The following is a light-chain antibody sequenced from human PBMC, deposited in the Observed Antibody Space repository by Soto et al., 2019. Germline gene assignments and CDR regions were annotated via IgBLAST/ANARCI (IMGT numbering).Light chain of an antibody. V-gene: IGKV3-20*01. Sequence: ENMLSNSPVTLSLSQGERATLSCRASQSVPSAYLAWFQQKPGQAPRLFIYGASNRASDIPYRFSGSGSGTDFTLTISRLEPEDCVGYYCKEYDSSPYTFGEGGKVDIK. CDR2: GAS. J-gene: IGKJ2*01. CDR1: QSVPSAY. CDR3: KEYDSSPYT.